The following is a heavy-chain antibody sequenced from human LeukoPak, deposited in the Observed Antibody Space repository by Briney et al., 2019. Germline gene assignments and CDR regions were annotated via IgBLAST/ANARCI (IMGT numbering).Heavy chain of an antibody. J-gene: IGHJ4*02. CDR1: GFTFSSYV. Sequence: PGGSLRLSCAASGFTFSSYVMHWVRQAPGKGLEWVAVISSDGNNKYYADSVKGRITISRDNSKNTLYLQMNSLRAEDTAVYYCAKDLYRSGAERYLDYWGQGTLVTVSS. CDR3: AKDLYRSGAERYLDY. V-gene: IGHV3-30-3*01. D-gene: IGHD6-19*01. CDR2: ISSDGNNK.